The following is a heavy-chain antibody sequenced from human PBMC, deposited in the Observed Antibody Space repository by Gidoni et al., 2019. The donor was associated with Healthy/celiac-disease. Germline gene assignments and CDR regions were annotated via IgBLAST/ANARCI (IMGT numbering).Heavy chain of an antibody. CDR3: ARDNDILTGLGRFDP. CDR2: IYTSGST. Sequence: QVQLPDSGTGLAKPSETLSLTCTGAGGSLSSYYWSWIRQPAGKGLEWIGRIYTSGSTNYNPSRKSRVTMSVDTSKNQFSLKLSSVTAADTAVYYCARDNDILTGLGRFDPWGQGTLVTVSS. CDR1: GGSLSSYY. D-gene: IGHD3-9*01. V-gene: IGHV4-4*07. J-gene: IGHJ5*02.